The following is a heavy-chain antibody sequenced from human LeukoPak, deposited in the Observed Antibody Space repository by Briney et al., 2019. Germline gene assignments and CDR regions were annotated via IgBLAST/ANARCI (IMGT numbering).Heavy chain of an antibody. CDR2: IHTSGSV. Sequence: PSETLSLTCTVSGGSISTYYWSWVRQPAGKGLEWIGRIHTSGSVDYNPSLKSRVTMSVDTSKKQLPLTLSSVTAADTAMYYCAREGSMTARPFVSIDYWGQGTLVTVSS. D-gene: IGHD6-6*01. CDR1: GGSISTYY. CDR3: AREGSMTARPFVSIDY. V-gene: IGHV4-4*07. J-gene: IGHJ4*02.